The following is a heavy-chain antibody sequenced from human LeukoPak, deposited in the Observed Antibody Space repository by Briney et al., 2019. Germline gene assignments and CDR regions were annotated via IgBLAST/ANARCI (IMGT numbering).Heavy chain of an antibody. V-gene: IGHV3-21*01. D-gene: IGHD6-13*01. J-gene: IGHJ4*02. CDR3: ARDGTPGDLAAAKVDY. Sequence: KSGGSLRLSCAASGFTFSNVWMSWVRQAPGKGLEWVSSISSSSSYIYYADSVKGRFTISRDNAKTSLYLQMNSLRAEDTAVYYCARDGTPGDLAAAKVDYWGQGTLVTVSS. CDR1: GFTFSNVW. CDR2: ISSSSSYI.